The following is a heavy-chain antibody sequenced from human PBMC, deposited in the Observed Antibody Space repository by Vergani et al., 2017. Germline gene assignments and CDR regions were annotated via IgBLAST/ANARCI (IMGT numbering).Heavy chain of an antibody. D-gene: IGHD4-17*01. CDR1: GFTFSSYE. Sequence: EVQLVESGGGLVQPGGSLRLSCAASGFTFSSYEMNWVRQAPGKGLEWVSYISSSGSTIYYADSVKGRFTISRDNAKNSLYLQMNSLRAEDMAVYYCARVYGDYGYDAFDIWGQGTMVTVSS. CDR3: ARVYGDYGYDAFDI. CDR2: ISSSGSTI. J-gene: IGHJ3*02. V-gene: IGHV3-48*03.